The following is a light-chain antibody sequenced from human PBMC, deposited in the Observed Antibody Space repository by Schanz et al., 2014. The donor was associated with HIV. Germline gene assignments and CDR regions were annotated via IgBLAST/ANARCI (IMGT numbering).Light chain of an antibody. V-gene: IGLV1-44*01. J-gene: IGLJ3*02. CDR3: QSYDSSLTTWV. CDR1: SSNIGSNS. CDR2: SNN. Sequence: QSVLTQSPSASGTPGQRVTISCSGSSSNIGSNSVNWYQQLPGTAPKLLIYSNNQRPSGVPDRFSGSKSGTSASLAISGLQSGDEADYYCQSYDSSLTTWVFGGGTKLTVL.